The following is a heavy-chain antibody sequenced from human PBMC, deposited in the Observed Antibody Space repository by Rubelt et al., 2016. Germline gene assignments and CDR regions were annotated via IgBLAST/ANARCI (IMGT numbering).Heavy chain of an antibody. D-gene: IGHD5-18*01. CDR2: IYYSGST. CDR3: ARHRIQLWLHYFDY. Sequence: GLVKPSETLSLTCTVSGGSISSYYWSWIRQPPGKGLEWIGYIYYSGSTNYNPSLKSRVTISVDTSKNQFSLKLSSVTAADTAVYYCARHRIQLWLHYFDYWGQGTLVTVSS. CDR1: GGSISSYY. J-gene: IGHJ4*02. V-gene: IGHV4-59*08.